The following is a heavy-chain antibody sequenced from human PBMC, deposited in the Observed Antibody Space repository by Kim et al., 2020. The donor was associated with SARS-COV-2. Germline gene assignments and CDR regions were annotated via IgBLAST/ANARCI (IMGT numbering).Heavy chain of an antibody. CDR1: GFTFTNYW. Sequence: GGSLRLSCAASGFTFTNYWMHWVRQVPGKGLIWVSRINTDGYSTTYADSVKGRFTISRDNAKNTLYLQMNSLRAEDTAVYYCARDGTISTRPGRHWFDPWGEKTLVTVPS. CDR3: ARDGTISTRPGRHWFDP. J-gene: IGHJ5*02. CDR2: INTDGYST. D-gene: IGHD6-6*01. V-gene: IGHV3-74*01.